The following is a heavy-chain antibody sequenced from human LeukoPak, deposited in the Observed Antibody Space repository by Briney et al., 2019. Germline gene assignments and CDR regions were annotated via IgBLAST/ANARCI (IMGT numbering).Heavy chain of an antibody. CDR1: GFTFSNYW. V-gene: IGHV3-7*01. D-gene: IGHD6-19*01. Sequence: GGSLRLSCAASGFTFSNYWMSWVRQAPGKGLEWVANMKGDGSEKHYVDSMKGRFTISRDNTKNSLYLQMNSLTAEDTAVYYCARQVQYRSGYFPPDPWGQGTLVTVSS. CDR2: MKGDGSEK. CDR3: ARQVQYRSGYFPPDP. J-gene: IGHJ5*02.